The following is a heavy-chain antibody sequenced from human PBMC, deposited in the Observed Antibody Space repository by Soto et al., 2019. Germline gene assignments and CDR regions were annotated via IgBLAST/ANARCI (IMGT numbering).Heavy chain of an antibody. D-gene: IGHD4-17*01. CDR1: GFTFSNAW. V-gene: IGHV3-15*01. CDR2: IKSKTDGGTT. CDR3: TTDLVTTDAFDI. Sequence: EVQLVESGGGLVKPGGSLRLSCAASGFTFSNAWMSWVRQAPGKGLEWVGRIKSKTDGGTTDYAAPVNGRFTISRDDSKNTLYPQMNSLKTEDTAVYYCTTDLVTTDAFDIWGQGTMVTVSS. J-gene: IGHJ3*02.